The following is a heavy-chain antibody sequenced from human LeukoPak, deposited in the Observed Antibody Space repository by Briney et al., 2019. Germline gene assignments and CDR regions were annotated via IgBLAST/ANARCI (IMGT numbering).Heavy chain of an antibody. CDR2: INYGGTT. D-gene: IGHD3-10*01. J-gene: IGHJ4*02. CDR3: ARYVVYGSGKYYFDY. V-gene: IGHV4-39*01. CDR1: GGSISSSDYY. Sequence: SETLSLTCTVSGGSISSSDYYWSWIRQPPGKELEWIASINYGGTTYYNPSPKSRVTISVDTSKNQFSLRLSSVTAADTAVYLCARYVVYGSGKYYFDYWGQGSLVTVSS.